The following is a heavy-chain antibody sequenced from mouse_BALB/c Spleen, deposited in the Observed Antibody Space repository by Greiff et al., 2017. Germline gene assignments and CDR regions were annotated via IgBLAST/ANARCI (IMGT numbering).Heavy chain of an antibody. CDR3: ARTGNYWYFDV. D-gene: IGHD2-1*01. J-gene: IGHJ1*01. V-gene: IGHV1-12*01. CDR1: GYTFTSYN. CDR2: IYPGNGDT. Sequence: LQQPGAELVKPGASVKMSCKASGYTFTSYNMHWVKQTPGQGLEWIGAIYPGNGDTSYNQKFKGKATLTADKSSSTAYMQLSSLTSEDSAVYYCARTGNYWYFDVWGAGTTVTVSS.